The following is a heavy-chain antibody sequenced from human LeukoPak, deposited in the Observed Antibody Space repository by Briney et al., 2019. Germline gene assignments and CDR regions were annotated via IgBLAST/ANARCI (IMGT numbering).Heavy chain of an antibody. V-gene: IGHV4-39*07. CDR1: GGSISTKDFY. CDR3: ARGPPPDLDY. Sequence: SETLSLTCSVSGGSISTKDFYWAWIRQSPGKGLEWIGSIYYNGKTFYNPSLKSRFTMSVDTSKSQFSLRLSSVTAADTAVYYCARGPPPDLDYWGRGTLVTVSS. J-gene: IGHJ4*02. CDR2: IYYNGKT.